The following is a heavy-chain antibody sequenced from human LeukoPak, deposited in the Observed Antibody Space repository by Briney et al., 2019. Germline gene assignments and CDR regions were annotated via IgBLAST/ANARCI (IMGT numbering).Heavy chain of an antibody. CDR2: VSSSGGST. J-gene: IGHJ4*02. CDR3: AKDGQYSSSSSYYFDY. Sequence: GGSLRLSCAASGFTFSSYGMSWVRQAPGKGLEWVSTVSSSGGSTYYADSVKGRFTISRDNSKNTLYLQMNSLRAEDTAVYYCAKDGQYSSSSSYYFDYWGQGALVTVSS. D-gene: IGHD6-6*01. V-gene: IGHV3-23*01. CDR1: GFTFSSYG.